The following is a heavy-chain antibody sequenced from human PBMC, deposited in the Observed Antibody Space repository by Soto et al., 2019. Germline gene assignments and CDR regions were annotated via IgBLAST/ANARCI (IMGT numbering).Heavy chain of an antibody. CDR1: GDAISGYD. D-gene: IGHD3-3*01. CDR2: IYSSGST. V-gene: IGHV4-4*07. CDR3: ARGQRFSDWFDP. J-gene: IGHJ5*02. Sequence: SETLSLTCTVNGDAISGYDLTWIRQSAGGGLEWIGRIYSSGSTNYNPSLKSRVTISLDTSMNHFSLRLSSVTAADTAVYYCARGQRFSDWFDPWGQGNLVTVSA.